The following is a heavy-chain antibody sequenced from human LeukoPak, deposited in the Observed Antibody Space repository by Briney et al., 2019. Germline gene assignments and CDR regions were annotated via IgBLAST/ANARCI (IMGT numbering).Heavy chain of an antibody. Sequence: GGSLRLSCAASGFTFSSYSMNWVRQAPGKGLEWVSSISSSSYIYYADSVKGRFTISRDNAKNSLYLQMNSLRAEDTAVYSCARGGIPTGPYYYFYYMDVWGKGTAVTVSS. J-gene: IGHJ6*03. V-gene: IGHV3-21*01. CDR2: ISSSSYI. CDR1: GFTFSSYS. D-gene: IGHD3-10*01. CDR3: ARGGIPTGPYYYFYYMDV.